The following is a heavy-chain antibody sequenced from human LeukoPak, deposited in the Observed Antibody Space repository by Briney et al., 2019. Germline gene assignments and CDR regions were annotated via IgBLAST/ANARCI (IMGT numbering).Heavy chain of an antibody. Sequence: SETLSLTCTVSGDSISSYYWSWIRQPPGKGLEWIGYIHYSGSTNYNPSLKSRVTMSVDTSKNQFSLKLSSVTAADTAVYYCARGALRGIAVAGSFDYWGQGTLVTVSS. J-gene: IGHJ4*02. CDR1: GDSISSYY. V-gene: IGHV4-59*01. D-gene: IGHD6-19*01. CDR3: ARGALRGIAVAGSFDY. CDR2: IHYSGST.